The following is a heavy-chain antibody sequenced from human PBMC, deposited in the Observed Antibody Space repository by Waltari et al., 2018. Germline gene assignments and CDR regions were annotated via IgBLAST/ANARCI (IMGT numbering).Heavy chain of an antibody. CDR3: ARVGRYPRERLDY. D-gene: IGHD3-16*02. CDR1: GYSFTSNA. CDR2: INHSGST. Sequence: QVQLVQSGAEVKKPGASVKVSCTASGYSFTSNAMSWVRQAPGKGLEWIGEINHSGSTNYNPSLKSRVTISVDTSKNQFSLKLSSVTAADTAVYYCARVGRYPRERLDYWGQGTLVTVSS. J-gene: IGHJ4*02. V-gene: IGHV4-34*01.